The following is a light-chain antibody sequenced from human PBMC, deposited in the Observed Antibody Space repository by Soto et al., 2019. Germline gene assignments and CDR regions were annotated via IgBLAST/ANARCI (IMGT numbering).Light chain of an antibody. Sequence: EIVMTQSPGTLSVFPGERVTLSCRASQSVSGYLVWFQQKPGQAPRLVLKRIFIRGIGVPARFSGSGSETAFTLTMGGLQSAEFEVYYCLQNYSCPCTFGQGTQVEIK. CDR2: RIF. CDR1: QSVSGY. V-gene: IGKV3-15*01. J-gene: IGKJ1*01. CDR3: LQNYSCPCT.